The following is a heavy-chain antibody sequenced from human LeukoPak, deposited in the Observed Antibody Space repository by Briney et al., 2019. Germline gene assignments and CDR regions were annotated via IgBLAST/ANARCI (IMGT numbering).Heavy chain of an antibody. D-gene: IGHD3-22*01. Sequence: PGGSLRLSCAAPGFIFNSYGMHWVRQAPGKGLEWVAFIRYDGSNKYYADSVKGRFTISRDNSKNTLYLQMNSLRVEDTAVYYCATLPYYYDSSGSYYSDYWGQGTLVTVSS. CDR1: GFIFNSYG. V-gene: IGHV3-30*02. CDR3: ATLPYYYDSSGSYYSDY. J-gene: IGHJ4*02. CDR2: IRYDGSNK.